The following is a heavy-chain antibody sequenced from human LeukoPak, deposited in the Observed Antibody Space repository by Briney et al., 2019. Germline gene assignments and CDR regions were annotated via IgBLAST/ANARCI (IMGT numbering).Heavy chain of an antibody. CDR1: GLTFSTYW. Sequence: PGGSLRLSCAASGLTFSTYWMSWVRQAPGKGLEWVANIKQDGSEKFYVDCVRGRFTTSSDNPKNSLYLQMNSLRAEDTAVYYCRYGSGTYSFDYWGQGTLVTVSS. V-gene: IGHV3-7*02. D-gene: IGHD3-10*01. CDR3: RYGSGTYSFDY. J-gene: IGHJ4*02. CDR2: IKQDGSEK.